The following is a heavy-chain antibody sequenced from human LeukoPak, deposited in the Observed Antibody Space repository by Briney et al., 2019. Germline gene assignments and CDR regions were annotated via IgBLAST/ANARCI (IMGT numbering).Heavy chain of an antibody. CDR3: ARDNWNYGSSMDV. CDR2: IYYSGST. CDR1: GGSISSYY. V-gene: IGHV4-59*01. Sequence: SETLSLTCTVSGGSISSYYWSWIRQPPGKGLEWIGYIYYSGSTNYNPSPKSRVTISVDTSKNQFSLKLSSVTAADTAVYYCARDNWNYGSSMDVWGQGTTVTVSS. J-gene: IGHJ6*02. D-gene: IGHD1-7*01.